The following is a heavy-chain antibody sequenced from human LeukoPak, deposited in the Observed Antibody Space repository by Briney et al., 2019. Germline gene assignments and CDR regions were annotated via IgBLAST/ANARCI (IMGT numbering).Heavy chain of an antibody. J-gene: IGHJ4*02. CDR2: ISYDGSNK. D-gene: IGHD5-18*01. CDR1: GFTFSSYA. Sequence: PGRSLRLSCAASGFTFSSYAMHWVRQAPGKGLEWVAVISYDGSNKYYADSVKGRFAISRDNSKNTLYLQMNSLREEDTAVYFCAKDQGYSYGRPDYWGQGTLVTVSS. V-gene: IGHV3-30*09. CDR3: AKDQGYSYGRPDY.